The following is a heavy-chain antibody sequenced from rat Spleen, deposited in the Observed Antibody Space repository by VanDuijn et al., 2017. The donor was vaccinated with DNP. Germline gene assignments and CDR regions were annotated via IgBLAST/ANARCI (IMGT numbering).Heavy chain of an antibody. CDR1: GFTFSAYY. J-gene: IGHJ2*01. CDR3: ARQAPSTPVAPYYFDY. V-gene: IGHV5S11*01. Sequence: EVQLVESGGGLVQPGRSLKLSCAASGFTFSAYYMAWVRQAPAKGLEWVAYIGSPAYAPYHGDSVKGRFTISRDNAKNTQYLQMDSMRSEETATYYCARQAPSTPVAPYYFDYWGQGVMVTVSS. D-gene: IGHD1-3*01. CDR2: IGSPAYAP.